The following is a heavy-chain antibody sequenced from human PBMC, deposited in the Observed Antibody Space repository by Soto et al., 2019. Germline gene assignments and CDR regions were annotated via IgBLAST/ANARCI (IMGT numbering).Heavy chain of an antibody. V-gene: IGHV3-30-3*01. J-gene: IGHJ6*02. CDR1: GFTFSSYA. D-gene: IGHD6-13*01. Sequence: GGSLRLSCAASGFTFSSYAMHWVRQAPGKGLEWVAVISYDGSNKYYADSVKGRFTISRDNSKNTLYLQMNSLRAEDTAVYYCARDGYSSSWYKAEDYYYYYGMDVWGQGTTVTVSS. CDR3: ARDGYSSSWYKAEDYYYYYGMDV. CDR2: ISYDGSNK.